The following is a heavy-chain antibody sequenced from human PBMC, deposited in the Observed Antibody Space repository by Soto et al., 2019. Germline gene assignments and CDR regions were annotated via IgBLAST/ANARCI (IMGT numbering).Heavy chain of an antibody. J-gene: IGHJ3*02. V-gene: IGHV4-39*01. CDR3: ARFPDSSGYYSHTNDAFDI. CDR1: GGSISSSSYY. D-gene: IGHD3-22*01. CDR2: IYYSGST. Sequence: SETLSLTCTVSGGSISSSSYYWGWIRQPPGKGLEWIGSIYYSGSTYYNPSLKSRVTISVDTSKNQFSLKLSSVTAADTAVYYCARFPDSSGYYSHTNDAFDIWGQGTMVTVSS.